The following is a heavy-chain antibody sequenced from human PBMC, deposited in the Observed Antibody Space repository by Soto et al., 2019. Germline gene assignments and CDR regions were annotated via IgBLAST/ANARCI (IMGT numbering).Heavy chain of an antibody. J-gene: IGHJ6*02. CDR1: GGSISSYY. D-gene: IGHD1-26*01. CDR2: IYYSGST. V-gene: IGHV4-59*01. CDR3: AGVGPPSGSYLGYYYYYGMDV. Sequence: PSETLSLTCTVSGGSISSYYWSWIRQPPGKGLEWIGYIYYSGSTNYNPSLKSRVTISVDTSKNQFSLKLSSVTAADTAVYYCAGVGPPSGSYLGYYYYYGMDVWGQGTTVT.